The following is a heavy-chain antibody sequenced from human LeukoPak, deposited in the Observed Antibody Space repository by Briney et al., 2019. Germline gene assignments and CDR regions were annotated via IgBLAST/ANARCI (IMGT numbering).Heavy chain of an antibody. D-gene: IGHD6-13*01. CDR2: INHSGST. J-gene: IGHJ4*02. V-gene: IGHV4-34*01. CDR1: GGSFSGYY. CDR3: ARMGSRSWTTDY. Sequence: SKTLSLTCAVYGGSFSGYYWSWIRQPPGKGLEWIGEINHSGSTNYNPSLKSRVTISVDTSKNQFSLKLSSVTAADTAVYYCARMGSRSWTTDYWGQGTLVTVSS.